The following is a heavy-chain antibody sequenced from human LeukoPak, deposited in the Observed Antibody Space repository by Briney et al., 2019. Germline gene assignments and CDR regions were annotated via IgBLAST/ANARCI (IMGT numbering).Heavy chain of an antibody. D-gene: IGHD2-2*01. J-gene: IGHJ4*02. CDR2: INHSGST. CDR1: GFTFSNAW. CDR3: ARGVRYCSSTSCYEFDY. V-gene: IGHV4-34*01. Sequence: PGGSLRLSCAASGFTFSNAWMSWVRQPPGKGLEWIGEINHSGSTNYNPSLKSRVTISVDTSKNQFSLKLSSVTAADTAVYYCARGVRYCSSTSCYEFDYWGQGTLVTVSS.